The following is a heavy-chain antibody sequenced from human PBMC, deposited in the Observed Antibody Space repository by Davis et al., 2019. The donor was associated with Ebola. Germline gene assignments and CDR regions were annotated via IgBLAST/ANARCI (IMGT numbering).Heavy chain of an antibody. CDR3: ARGRTSNSNNWFDP. CDR2: ISYDGSNK. Sequence: GGSLRLSCAASGFTFSSYGMHWVRQAPGKGLEWVAVISYDGSNKYYADSVKGRFTISRDNSKNTLYLQMNSLRSDDTAVYYCARGRTSNSNNWFDPWGQGTLVTVSS. CDR1: GFTFSSYG. D-gene: IGHD4-11*01. J-gene: IGHJ5*02. V-gene: IGHV3-30*03.